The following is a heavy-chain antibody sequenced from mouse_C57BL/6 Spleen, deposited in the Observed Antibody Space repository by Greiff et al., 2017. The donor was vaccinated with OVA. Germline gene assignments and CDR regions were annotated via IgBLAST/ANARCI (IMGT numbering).Heavy chain of an antibody. J-gene: IGHJ2*01. D-gene: IGHD1-1*01. CDR2: ISSGSSTI. V-gene: IGHV5-17*01. CDR1: GFTFSDSG. CDR3: ARMDYYGSSYYFDY. Sequence: DVKLVESGGGLVKPGGSLKLSCAASGFTFSDSGMHWVRQAPEKGLEWVAYISSGSSTIYYADTVKGRFTISRDNAKNTLFLQMTSLRSEDTAMYYCARMDYYGSSYYFDYWGQGTTLTVSS.